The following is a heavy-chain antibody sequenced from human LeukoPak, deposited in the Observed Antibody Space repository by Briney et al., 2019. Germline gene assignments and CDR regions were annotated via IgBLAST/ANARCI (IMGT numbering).Heavy chain of an antibody. CDR3: ARDRSQEFDP. CDR1: RFIFRNYG. D-gene: IGHD3-10*01. J-gene: IGHJ5*02. V-gene: IGHV3-30*04. CDR2: ISSDGTNK. Sequence: GGSLRLSCAASRFIFRNYGMHWVRQAPGKGLEWVAFISSDGTNKDYADSVKGRFSISRDNSKNTLYLQMNRLRADDTAVYYCARDRSQEFDPWGQGTLVTVSS.